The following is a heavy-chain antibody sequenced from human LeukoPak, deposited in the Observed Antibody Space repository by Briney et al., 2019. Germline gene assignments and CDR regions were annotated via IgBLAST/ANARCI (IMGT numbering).Heavy chain of an antibody. Sequence: SETLSLTCAVYGGSFSGYYWSWIRQPPGKGLEWIGEINHSGSTNYNPSLKSRVTISVDTSKHQFSLKLSSVTAADTAVYYCARGAGYDSFDYWGQGTLVTVSS. CDR1: GGSFSGYY. CDR2: INHSGST. CDR3: ARGAGYDSFDY. J-gene: IGHJ4*02. V-gene: IGHV4-34*01. D-gene: IGHD5-12*01.